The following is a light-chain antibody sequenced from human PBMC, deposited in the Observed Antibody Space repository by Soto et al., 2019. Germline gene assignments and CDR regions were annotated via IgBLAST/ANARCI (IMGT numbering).Light chain of an antibody. J-gene: IGKJ5*01. CDR3: QQYNNWPIT. CDR1: QSISTN. CDR2: DAS. V-gene: IGKV3-15*01. Sequence: ETVMTQSPATLSVSPGETAPLSCRASQSISTNLAWYQQKPGQAPTLLIYDASTRATGIPARFSGSGSGTEFTLTISSLQSEDFAVYYCQQYNNWPITFGQGTRLEIK.